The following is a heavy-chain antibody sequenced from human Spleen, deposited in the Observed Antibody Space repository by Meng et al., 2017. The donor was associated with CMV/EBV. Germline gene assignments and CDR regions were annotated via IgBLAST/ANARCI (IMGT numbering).Heavy chain of an antibody. V-gene: IGHV3-53*05. CDR2: IYTYGTI. CDR3: AIYGGRGGDFDN. D-gene: IGHD4-23*01. CDR1: GFTFSSYW. J-gene: IGHJ3*02. Sequence: GESLKISCAASGFTFSSYWMHWVRQAPGKGLEWVSVIYTYGTIYYADSVKGRFTISRDNSKNTVYLQMDNLRPEDTALYYCAIYGGRGGDFDNWGQGTMVTVSS.